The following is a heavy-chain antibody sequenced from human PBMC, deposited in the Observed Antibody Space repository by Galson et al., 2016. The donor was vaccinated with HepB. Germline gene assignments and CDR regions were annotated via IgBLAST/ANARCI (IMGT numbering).Heavy chain of an antibody. V-gene: IGHV3-53*01. J-gene: IGHJ4*02. CDR3: ARWGAEGGLDY. D-gene: IGHD3-16*01. Sequence: SLRLSCAVSGLTVSSNYMSWLRQAPGKGLEWVSVVFSGGTKTYADFVKGRFTISRDNSKNTVFLQMNSLRAEDTAVYFGARWGAEGGLDYWGQGTPVTVSS. CDR2: VFSGGTK. CDR1: GLTVSSNY.